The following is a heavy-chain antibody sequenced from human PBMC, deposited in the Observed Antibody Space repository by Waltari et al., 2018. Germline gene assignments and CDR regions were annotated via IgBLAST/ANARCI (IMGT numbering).Heavy chain of an antibody. V-gene: IGHV3-21*01. Sequence: EVQLVESGGGLVKPGGSLRLSCAASGFTFSTYTMNWVRQAPGKGLEGVSSMSITRTSIYYGDSVKGRFTISRDNAKSSLYLQMTSLRAEDTAVYYCARASKLVGTTYDAFDIWGQGTMVTVSS. CDR2: MSITRTSI. CDR3: ARASKLVGTTYDAFDI. CDR1: GFTFSTYT. J-gene: IGHJ3*02. D-gene: IGHD1-26*01.